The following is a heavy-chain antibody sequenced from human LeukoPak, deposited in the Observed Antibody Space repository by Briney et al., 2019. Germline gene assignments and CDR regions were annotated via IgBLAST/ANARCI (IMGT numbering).Heavy chain of an antibody. CDR2: IYDSGST. V-gene: IGHV4-31*03. CDR3: ARCYGSGDVFDI. D-gene: IGHD3-10*01. Sequence: PSQTLSLTCTVSGGSISSGGYYWSWIRQHPGKGLEWIGYIYDSGSTYYSPSLKSRITTSVDTSKSQFSLKLSSVTAAGTAVYYCARCYGSGDVFDIWGQGTMVTVSS. J-gene: IGHJ3*02. CDR1: GGSISSGGYY.